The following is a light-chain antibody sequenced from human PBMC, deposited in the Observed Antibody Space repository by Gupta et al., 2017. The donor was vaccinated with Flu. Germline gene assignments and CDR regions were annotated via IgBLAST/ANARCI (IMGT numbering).Light chain of an antibody. CDR3: QQSYSIPT. V-gene: IGKV1-39*01. J-gene: IGKJ1*01. CDR2: AAS. Sequence: DIQMTQSPSPLSASVGDTVTITCRASQGISSYLHWYQKKPGKAPRVLIYAASDLQSGVPSRFSGSGSGTDFTLTISSLQPEDFATYYCQQSYSIPTFGQGTKVEIK. CDR1: QGISSY.